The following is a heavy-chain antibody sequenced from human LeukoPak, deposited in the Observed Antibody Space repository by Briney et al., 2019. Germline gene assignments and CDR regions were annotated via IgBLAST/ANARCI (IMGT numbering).Heavy chain of an antibody. CDR2: IYSGGST. J-gene: IGHJ3*02. D-gene: IGHD5-12*01. CDR3: ASYILDPDAFDI. V-gene: IGHV3-53*01. Sequence: PGGSLRLSCAASGFTVSSNYMSWVRQAPGKGLEWVSVIYSGGSTYYADSVEGRFTISRDNSKNTLYLQMNSLRAEDTAMYYCASYILDPDAFDIWGQGTMVTVSS. CDR1: GFTVSSNY.